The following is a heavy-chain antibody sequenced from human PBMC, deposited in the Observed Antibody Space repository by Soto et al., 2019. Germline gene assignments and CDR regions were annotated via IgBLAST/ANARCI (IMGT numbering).Heavy chain of an antibody. CDR3: ARVSSRYNWNHNYGMDV. V-gene: IGHV1-69*13. CDR1: GGTFSSYA. D-gene: IGHD1-20*01. J-gene: IGHJ6*02. Sequence: SVKVSCKASGGTFSSYAISWVRQAPGQGLEWMGGIIPIFGTANYAQKFQGRVTITADESTSTAYMELSSLRSEDTAVYYCARVSSRYNWNHNYGMDVWGQGTTVTVYS. CDR2: IIPIFGTA.